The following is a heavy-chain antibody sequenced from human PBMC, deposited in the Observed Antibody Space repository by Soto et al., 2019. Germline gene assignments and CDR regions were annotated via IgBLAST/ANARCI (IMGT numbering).Heavy chain of an antibody. V-gene: IGHV1-46*01. Sequence: QVQLVQSGAEVKKPGASVKVSCKASGDTFTDYYIHWVRQAPGQGLEWMGTVNPSGGHTTYAQHFLGRMTMTRDTPTSTLYMELTSLTSEDTAVYYCARGGPVVVVTAALHYWGQGTLVTVSS. CDR2: VNPSGGHT. CDR1: GDTFTDYY. J-gene: IGHJ4*02. CDR3: ARGGPVVVVTAALHY. D-gene: IGHD2-21*02.